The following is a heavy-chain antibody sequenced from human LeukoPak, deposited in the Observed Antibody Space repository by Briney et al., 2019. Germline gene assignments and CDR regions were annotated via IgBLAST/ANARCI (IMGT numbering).Heavy chain of an antibody. CDR3: ARFGGFRESEYYFDY. CDR2: ISAYNGNT. V-gene: IGHV1-18*04. D-gene: IGHD3-10*01. CDR1: GYTFTSYG. Sequence: ASVKVSCKASGYTFTSYGISWVRQAPGQGLEWMGWISAYNGNTNYAQKLQGRVTMTTDTSTSTAYMELRSLRSDDTAVYYCARFGGFRESEYYFDYWGQGTLVTVSS. J-gene: IGHJ4*02.